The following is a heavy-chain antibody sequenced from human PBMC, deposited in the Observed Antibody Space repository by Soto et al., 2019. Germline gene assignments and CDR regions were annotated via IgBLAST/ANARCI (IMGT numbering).Heavy chain of an antibody. J-gene: IGHJ6*02. CDR3: ARGGYSSSWYEFWGSPNYYYYGMDV. Sequence: PGGSLRLSCAASGLTFGDHFMDWVRQAPGKGLEWVSYISSSSSTIYYADSVKGRFTISRDNAKNSLYLQMNSLRDEDTAVYYCARGGYSSSWYEFWGSPNYYYYGMDVWGQGTTVTVSS. CDR1: GLTFGDHF. CDR2: ISSSSSTI. V-gene: IGHV3-48*02. D-gene: IGHD6-13*01.